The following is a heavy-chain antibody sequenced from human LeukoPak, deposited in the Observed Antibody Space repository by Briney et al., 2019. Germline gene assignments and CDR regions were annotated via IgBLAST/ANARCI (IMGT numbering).Heavy chain of an antibody. D-gene: IGHD2-15*01. Sequence: SETLSLTCTVSGGSISNYYWSWIRQPAGKGLEWIGRKYARGSSNYNPPVQSRVTMSVDTSKNQFSLKLRSVTAADTAVYYCARGRYCSADICTGGDSFDICGQGTMVSVSP. CDR1: GGSISNYY. J-gene: IGHJ3*02. V-gene: IGHV4-4*07. CDR2: KYARGSS. CDR3: ARGRYCSADICTGGDSFDI.